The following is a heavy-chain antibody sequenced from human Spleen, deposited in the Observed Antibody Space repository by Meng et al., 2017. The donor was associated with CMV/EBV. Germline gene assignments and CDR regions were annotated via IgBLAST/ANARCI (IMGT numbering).Heavy chain of an antibody. CDR2: IRYDGSNK. CDR1: FG. J-gene: IGHJ4*02. V-gene: IGHV3-30*02. CDR3: AKDFAIPGYSSRWLGKGFNY. D-gene: IGHD6-13*01. Sequence: FGMYWVRQAPGKGLEWVAFIRYDGSNKYYADSVKGRFTISRDNSKNTLYLQMNSLRAEDTAVYYCAKDFAIPGYSSRWLGKGFNYWGQGTLVTVSS.